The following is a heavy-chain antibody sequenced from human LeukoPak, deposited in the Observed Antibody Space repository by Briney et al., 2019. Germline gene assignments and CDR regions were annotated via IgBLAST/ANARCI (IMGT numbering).Heavy chain of an antibody. Sequence: GGSLRLSCAASGFTFSSYSMNWDRQAPGKGLEWVSYISSSSSTIYYADSVKGRFTISRDNAKNSLYLQMNSLRAEDTAVYYCAREGYDFWSGYYMAYWGQGTLVTVSS. CDR2: ISSSSSTI. D-gene: IGHD3-3*01. CDR1: GFTFSSYS. V-gene: IGHV3-48*01. CDR3: AREGYDFWSGYYMAY. J-gene: IGHJ4*02.